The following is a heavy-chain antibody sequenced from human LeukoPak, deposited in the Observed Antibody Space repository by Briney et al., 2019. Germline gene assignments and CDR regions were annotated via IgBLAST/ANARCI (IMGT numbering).Heavy chain of an antibody. CDR1: RFTFSSYK. V-gene: IGHV3-21*01. D-gene: IGHD4-17*01. CDR2: ISGDSNYI. J-gene: IGHJ4*02. Sequence: GGSLRLSCAASRFTFSSYKMTWVRQAPGKGLEWVSSISGDSNYIYYADSVRGRFTISRDNAKNSLYLRLSSLRAEDTAVYYCARVQGNGDTQSFDYWGQGTLVTVSS. CDR3: ARVQGNGDTQSFDY.